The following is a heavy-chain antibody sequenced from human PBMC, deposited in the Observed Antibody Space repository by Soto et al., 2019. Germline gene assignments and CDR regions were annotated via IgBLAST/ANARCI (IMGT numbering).Heavy chain of an antibody. CDR3: GRLYSSAWYGPGRY. CDR2: INWHGGST. D-gene: IGHD6-19*01. Sequence: EVQLVESGGGVVRPGGSLRLSCAASGFTFDDYGMSWVRQAPGKGLEWVSGINWHGGSTGYADSVKGRFTISRDNAKNSLYLQMNSLRAEDPALYYCGRLYSSAWYGPGRYWGQGTLVSVSS. CDR1: GFTFDDYG. J-gene: IGHJ4*02. V-gene: IGHV3-20*04.